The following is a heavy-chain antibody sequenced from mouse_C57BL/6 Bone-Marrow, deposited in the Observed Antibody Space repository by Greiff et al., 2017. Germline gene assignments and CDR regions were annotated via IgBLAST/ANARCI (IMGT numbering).Heavy chain of an antibody. V-gene: IGHV1-64*01. J-gene: IGHJ2*01. D-gene: IGHD1-1*01. CDR3: ARRTTVVASYYFDY. Sequence: QVQLQQPGAELVKPGASVTLSCKASGYTFTSYWMHWVKQRPGQGLEWIGMIHPNSGSTNYNEKFKSKATLTVDKSSSTAYMQLSSLTSEDSAVYYCARRTTVVASYYFDYWGQGTTLTVSS. CDR1: GYTFTSYW. CDR2: IHPNSGST.